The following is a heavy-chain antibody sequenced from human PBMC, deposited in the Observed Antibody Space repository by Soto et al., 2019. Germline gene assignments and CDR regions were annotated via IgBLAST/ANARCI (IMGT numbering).Heavy chain of an antibody. CDR1: GGSFIGYC. V-gene: IGHV4-34*01. CDR3: ASLSSGLYSSSNQDV. Sequence: SETLSVTCAVYGGSFIGYCWSWIRQPPGKGLEWIGEINHSGSTNYNPSLKSRVTISVDTSKNQFSLKLSSVTAADTAVYYCASLSSGLYSSSNQDVWGKGTTVTVPS. D-gene: IGHD6-13*01. J-gene: IGHJ6*04. CDR2: INHSGST.